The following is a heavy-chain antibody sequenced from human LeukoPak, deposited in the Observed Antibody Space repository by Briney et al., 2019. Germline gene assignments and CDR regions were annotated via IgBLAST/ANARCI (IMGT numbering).Heavy chain of an antibody. J-gene: IGHJ6*03. V-gene: IGHV4-34*01. CDR3: ARGFWSGYRYYYYYYMDV. D-gene: IGHD3-3*01. Sequence: GSLRLSCAASGFTVSSNYMSWIRQPPGKGLEWIGEINHSGSTNYNPSLKSRVTISVDTSKNQFSLKLSSVTAADTAVYYCARGFWSGYRYYYYYYMDVWGKGTTVTVSS. CDR2: INHSGST. CDR1: GFTVSSNY.